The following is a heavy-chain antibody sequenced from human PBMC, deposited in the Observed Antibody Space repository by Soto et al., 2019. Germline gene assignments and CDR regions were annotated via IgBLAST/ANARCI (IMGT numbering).Heavy chain of an antibody. J-gene: IGHJ6*02. V-gene: IGHV3-23*01. CDR1: GFTFSSYG. CDR3: AKGLGYNWNLLSYYGMDV. D-gene: IGHD1-7*01. Sequence: GGSLRLSCAASGFTFSSYGMHWVRQAPGKGLEWVSVISGSGGSTYYADSVKGRFTISRDNSKNTLYLQMNSLRAEDTAVYYCAKGLGYNWNLLSYYGMDVWGQGTTVTVSS. CDR2: ISGSGGST.